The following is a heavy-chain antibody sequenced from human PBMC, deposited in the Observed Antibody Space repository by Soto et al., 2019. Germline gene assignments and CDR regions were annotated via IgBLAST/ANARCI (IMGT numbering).Heavy chain of an antibody. CDR3: AKDKGWGIAAAGISYYGMDV. J-gene: IGHJ6*02. Sequence: GGSLRLSCAASGFTFSSYEMNWVRQAPGKGLEWVSYISSSGSTIYYADSVKGRFTISRDNAKNSLYLQMNSLRAEDTALYYCAKDKGWGIAAAGISYYGMDVWGQGTTVTVSS. D-gene: IGHD6-13*01. CDR1: GFTFSSYE. CDR2: ISSSGSTI. V-gene: IGHV3-48*03.